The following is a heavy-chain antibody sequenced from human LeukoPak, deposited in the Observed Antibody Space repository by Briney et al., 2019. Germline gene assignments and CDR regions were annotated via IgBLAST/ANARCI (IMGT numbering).Heavy chain of an antibody. CDR2: INPNSGGT. D-gene: IGHD3-9*01. CDR1: GYTFTSYG. CDR3: ARDSTYYDILTGYYN. V-gene: IGHV1-2*02. J-gene: IGHJ4*02. Sequence: GASVKVSCKASGYTFTSYGISWVRQAPGQGLEWMGWINPNSGGTNYAQKFQGRVTMTRDTSISTAYMELSRLRSDDTAVYYCARDSTYYDILTGYYNWGQGTLVTVSS.